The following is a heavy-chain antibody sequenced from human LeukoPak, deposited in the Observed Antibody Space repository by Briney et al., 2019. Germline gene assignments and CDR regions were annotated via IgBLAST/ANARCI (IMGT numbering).Heavy chain of an antibody. J-gene: IGHJ3*01. Sequence: GESLKISCKGSGYSFTNYWIGWVHQVPGKGLEWMGIRNPADSDTRYSPSFQGQVTISVDKSISTAYLQWSSLKASDTAIYYCARHVSSSRVAYDVWGQGTMVTVSS. D-gene: IGHD2-2*01. CDR3: ARHVSSSRVAYDV. CDR2: RNPADSDT. CDR1: GYSFTNYW. V-gene: IGHV5-51*07.